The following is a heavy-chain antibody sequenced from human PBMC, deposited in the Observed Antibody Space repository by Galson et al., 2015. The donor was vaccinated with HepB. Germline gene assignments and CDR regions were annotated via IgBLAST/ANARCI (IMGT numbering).Heavy chain of an antibody. J-gene: IGHJ4*02. CDR3: ASEFYSSGCLGY. V-gene: IGHV3-21*01. Sequence: SLRLSCAASGFTFSSYSMNWVRQAPGKGLEWVSSISSSSSYIYYADSVKGRFTISRDNAKNSLYLQMNSLRAEDTAVYYCASEFYSSGCLGYWGQGTLVTVSS. D-gene: IGHD6-19*01. CDR1: GFTFSSYS. CDR2: ISSSSSYI.